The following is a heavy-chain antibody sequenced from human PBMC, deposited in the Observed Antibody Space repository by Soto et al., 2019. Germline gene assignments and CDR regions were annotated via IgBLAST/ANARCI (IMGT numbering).Heavy chain of an antibody. CDR3: AKETDDYDFWSGYYSGWFDP. J-gene: IGHJ5*02. CDR2: ISGSGGST. Sequence: EVQLLESGGGLVQPGGSLRLSCAASGFTFSSYARSWVRQAPGKGLEWVSAISGSGGSTYYADSVKGRFTISRDNSKNTLYLQMNSLRAEDTAVYYCAKETDDYDFWSGYYSGWFDPWGQGTLVTVSS. D-gene: IGHD3-3*01. V-gene: IGHV3-23*01. CDR1: GFTFSSYA.